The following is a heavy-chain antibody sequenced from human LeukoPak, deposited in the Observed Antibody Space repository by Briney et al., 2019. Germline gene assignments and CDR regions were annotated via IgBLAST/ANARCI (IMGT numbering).Heavy chain of an antibody. CDR3: ARAPSKAVAGTWARIPDWYFDL. V-gene: IGHV3-53*01. CDR2: IYSGGST. Sequence: GGSLRLSCAASGFTVSSNYMSWVRQAPGKGLEWVSVIYSGGSTYYADSVKGRFTISRDNSKNTLYLQMNSLRAEDTAVYYCARAPSKAVAGTWARIPDWYFDLWGRGTLVTVSS. CDR1: GFTVSSNY. J-gene: IGHJ2*01. D-gene: IGHD6-19*01.